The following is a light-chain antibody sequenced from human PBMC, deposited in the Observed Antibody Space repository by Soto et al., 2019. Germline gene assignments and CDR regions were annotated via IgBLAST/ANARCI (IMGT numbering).Light chain of an antibody. CDR1: QSVRSN. J-gene: IGKJ4*01. CDR3: QVYNNLPRGLT. CDR2: GVS. V-gene: IGKV3-15*01. Sequence: EIVMTQSPATLSVFPGERATLSCRASQSVRSNLAWYQQKPGQAPRLLIYGVSYRATGIPDRFSGSGSETEFTLTIRSLQSEDFAVYYCQVYNNLPRGLTLGGGTKVDI.